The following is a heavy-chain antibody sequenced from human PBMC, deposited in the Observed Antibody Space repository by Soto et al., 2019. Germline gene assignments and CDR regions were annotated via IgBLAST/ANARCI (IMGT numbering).Heavy chain of an antibody. CDR2: ISGSGGST. V-gene: IGHV3-23*01. D-gene: IGHD3-10*01. CDR1: GFTFSSYA. Sequence: PGGSLRLSCAASGFTFSSYAMSWVRQAPGKGLEWVSAISGSGGSTYYADSVKGRFTISRDNSKNTLYLQMNSLRAEDTAVYYCAKVPLSWFVKSNCFDPWGQGTLVTDAS. J-gene: IGHJ5*02. CDR3: AKVPLSWFVKSNCFDP.